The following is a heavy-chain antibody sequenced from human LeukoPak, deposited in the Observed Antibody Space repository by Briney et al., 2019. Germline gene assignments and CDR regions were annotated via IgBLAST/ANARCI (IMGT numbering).Heavy chain of an antibody. CDR3: ASSGVPAAYYYYGMDV. CDR2: IIPIFGTA. Sequence: GSSVKVSCKASGGTFSSYAIGWVRQAPGQGLEWMGGIIPIFGTANYAQKFQGRVTVTADKSTSTAYMELSSLRSEDTAVYYCASSGVPAAYYYYGMDVWGKGTTVTVSS. CDR1: GGTFSSYA. V-gene: IGHV1-69*06. D-gene: IGHD2-2*01. J-gene: IGHJ6*04.